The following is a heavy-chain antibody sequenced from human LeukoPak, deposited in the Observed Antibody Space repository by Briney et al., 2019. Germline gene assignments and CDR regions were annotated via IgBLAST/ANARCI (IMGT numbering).Heavy chain of an antibody. CDR1: VFTFSDHY. Sequence: GGSLRLSCGASVFTFSDHYMDWARQAPGKGLEWVGRTRNKANSYTTEYAASVKGRFTISRDDSKNSLYLQMNSLKTEDTAVYYCARDIGGDYGYYFDYWGQGTLVTVSS. V-gene: IGHV3-72*01. J-gene: IGHJ4*02. D-gene: IGHD4-17*01. CDR3: ARDIGGDYGYYFDY. CDR2: TRNKANSYTT.